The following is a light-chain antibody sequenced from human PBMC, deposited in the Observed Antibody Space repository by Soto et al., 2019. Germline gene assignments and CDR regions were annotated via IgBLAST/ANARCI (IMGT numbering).Light chain of an antibody. J-gene: IGLJ2*01. V-gene: IGLV2-23*01. CDR3: CSYARSSTHVV. CDR2: EGS. CDR1: SSDVGSYNL. Sequence: QSALTQPASVSGSPGQSITISCTGTSSDVGSYNLVSWYQQHPGKAPKVMIYEGSKRPSGVSNRFSGSKSGNTASLTISGLQAEDEADYYCCSYARSSTHVVFGGGTKVTVL.